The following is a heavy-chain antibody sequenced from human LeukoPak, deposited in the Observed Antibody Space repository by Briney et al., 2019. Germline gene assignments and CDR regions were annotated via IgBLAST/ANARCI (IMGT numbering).Heavy chain of an antibody. V-gene: IGHV4-59*01. Sequence: SETLSLTCTVSGDSMSDYSWTWIRQPPGKGLEWIGYAADSGSTNYNPSLKSRVTISVDTSKNQFSLKLSSVTAADTAVYYCARASPELLSGFDYWGQGTLVTVSS. D-gene: IGHD1-7*01. CDR1: GDSMSDYS. CDR2: AADSGST. CDR3: ARASPELLSGFDY. J-gene: IGHJ4*02.